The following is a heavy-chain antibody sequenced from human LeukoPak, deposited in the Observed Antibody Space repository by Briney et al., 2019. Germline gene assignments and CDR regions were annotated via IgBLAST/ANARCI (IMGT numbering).Heavy chain of an antibody. J-gene: IGHJ3*02. V-gene: IGHV4-59*01. CDR3: ARVSCSGGSCYYIGAFDI. D-gene: IGHD2-15*01. CDR2: INYSGST. Sequence: SETLSLTCTVSGGSISNYYWSWIRQPPGKGLEWIAYINYSGSTNYNPSLKSRVTISVDTSKNQFSLKLSSVTAADTAVYYCARVSCSGGSCYYIGAFDIWGQGTMVTVSS. CDR1: GGSISNYY.